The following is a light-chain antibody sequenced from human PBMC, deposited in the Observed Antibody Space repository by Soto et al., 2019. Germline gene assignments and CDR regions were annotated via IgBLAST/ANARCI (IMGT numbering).Light chain of an antibody. CDR1: PNVGSRY. CDR2: GTS. J-gene: IGKJ1*01. CDR3: QQYGSSPRT. Sequence: EIVLTQSPGTLSLSPGEIATVSCRASPNVGSRYVSWYQQKPGQAPRLLIYGTSNRATGIPDRFSGSGCGTDFSLTISSLEPGDLAVYYCQQYGSSPRTFGQGTKV. V-gene: IGKV3-20*01.